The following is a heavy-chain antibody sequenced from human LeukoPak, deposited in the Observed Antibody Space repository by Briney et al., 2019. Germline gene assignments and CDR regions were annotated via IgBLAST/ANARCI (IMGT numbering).Heavy chain of an antibody. D-gene: IGHD1-1*01. CDR1: GGSTNTYY. CDR2: LYNSGTT. J-gene: IGHJ4*02. CDR3: ARRGVKTTRFDY. V-gene: IGHV4-59*01. Sequence: SETLSLTCTVSGGSTNTYYWSWIRQPPGKGLEWIGYLYNSGTTNYNPSLKSRVSISGDTSKNQFSLKLISVTAADTAVYYCARRGVKTTRFDYWGQGILVTVSS.